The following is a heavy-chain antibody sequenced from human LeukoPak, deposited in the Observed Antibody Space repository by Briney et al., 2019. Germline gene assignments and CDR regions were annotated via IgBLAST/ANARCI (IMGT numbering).Heavy chain of an antibody. V-gene: IGHV3-23*01. J-gene: IGHJ3*01. CDR2: ISGSGGTT. CDR3: ALAGGLYSSSWYLFAFDA. CDR1: GFSFSSFA. D-gene: IGHD6-13*01. Sequence: GGSLRLSCAASGFSFSSFAMSWVRQAPGKGLEWVSVISGSGGTTYYADSVKGRFTISRDNSKNTMYLQMNSLRAEDTAVYCCALAGGLYSSSWYLFAFDAWGQGTMVTVSS.